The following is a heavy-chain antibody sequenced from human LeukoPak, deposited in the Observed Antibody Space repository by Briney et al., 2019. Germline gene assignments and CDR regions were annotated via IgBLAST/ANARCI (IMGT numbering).Heavy chain of an antibody. J-gene: IGHJ3*02. CDR1: GFTFDDYA. Sequence: GGSLRLSCAASGFTFDDYAMHWVRQAPGKGLEWVSGINWNGGSTGYADSVKGRFTISRDNSKNTLYLQMNSLRAEDTAVYYCATLTGDAFDIWGQGTMVTVSS. V-gene: IGHV3-20*04. CDR2: INWNGGST. CDR3: ATLTGDAFDI. D-gene: IGHD3-10*01.